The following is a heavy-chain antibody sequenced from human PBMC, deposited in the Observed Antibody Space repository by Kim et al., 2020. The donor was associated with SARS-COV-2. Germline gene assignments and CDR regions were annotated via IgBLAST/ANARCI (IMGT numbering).Heavy chain of an antibody. CDR1: GGSFSGYY. J-gene: IGHJ6*02. V-gene: IGHV4-34*01. CDR3: ARGRVAAAGTGAARHYFYGLDV. Sequence: SETLSLTCAVYGGSFSGYYWTWIRQPPGKGLEWIGEISSNYNPSLKSRVTISVDASKKQFSLRLSSVTAADTAVYYCARGRVAAAGTGAARHYFYGLDVWGQGTTVTVSS. D-gene: IGHD6-13*01. CDR2: ISS.